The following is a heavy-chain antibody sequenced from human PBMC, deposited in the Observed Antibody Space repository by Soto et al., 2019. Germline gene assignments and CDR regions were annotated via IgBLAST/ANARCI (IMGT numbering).Heavy chain of an antibody. V-gene: IGHV1-18*04. D-gene: IGHD3-10*01. CDR2: ISAYNGNT. Sequence: GASVKVSCKASGYTFTSYGISWVRQAPGQGLEWMGWISAYNGNTNYAQKLQGRVTMTTDTSTSTAYMELRSLRSDDTAVYYGARDSGYVSYYYYGMDVWGQGTTVTVSS. J-gene: IGHJ6*02. CDR1: GYTFTSYG. CDR3: ARDSGYVSYYYYGMDV.